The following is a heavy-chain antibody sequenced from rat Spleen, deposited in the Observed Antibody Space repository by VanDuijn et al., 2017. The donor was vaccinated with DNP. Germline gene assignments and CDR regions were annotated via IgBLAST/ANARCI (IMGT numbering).Heavy chain of an antibody. J-gene: IGHJ2*01. CDR3: SRHVLPLRVWDY. CDR2: ISYDGRSA. D-gene: IGHD1-4*01. V-gene: IGHV5-22*01. CDR1: GFTFSNYY. Sequence: EVQLVESGGGLVQPGRSMKLSCVASGFTFSNYYMAWVRQAPSKGLEWVAYISYDGRSAYNGDSVKGRFTISRDNAKSTLYLQMNSLRSEDMATYYCSRHVLPLRVWDYWGQGVMVTVSS.